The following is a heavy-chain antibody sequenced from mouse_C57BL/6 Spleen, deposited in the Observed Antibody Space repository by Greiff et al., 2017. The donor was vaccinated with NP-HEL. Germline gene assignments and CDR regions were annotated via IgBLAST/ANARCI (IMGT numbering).Heavy chain of an antibody. D-gene: IGHD4-1*02. Sequence: QVQLQQSGPELVKPGASVKISCKASGYAFSSSWMNWVKQRPGKGLEWIGRIYPGDGDTNYNGKFKGKATLTADKSSSTAYMQLSSLTSEDSAVYFCARGDNWDGGDYWGQGTTLTVSS. CDR2: IYPGDGDT. J-gene: IGHJ2*01. CDR3: ARGDNWDGGDY. CDR1: GYAFSSSW. V-gene: IGHV1-82*01.